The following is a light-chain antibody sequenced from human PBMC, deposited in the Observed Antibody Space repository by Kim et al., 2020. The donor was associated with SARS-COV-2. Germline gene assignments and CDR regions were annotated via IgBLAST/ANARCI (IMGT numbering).Light chain of an antibody. CDR3: LHHKDYPYT. CDR1: HDIYTY. J-gene: IGKJ1*01. CDR2: GAS. Sequence: ASVGDRGTITCRASHDIYTYFAWFQQKPGKVPKRLISGASRLQSGVPARFSGSGSGAEFTLTISNLQPEDVATYYCLHHKDYPYTFGQGTKVDIK. V-gene: IGKV1-17*03.